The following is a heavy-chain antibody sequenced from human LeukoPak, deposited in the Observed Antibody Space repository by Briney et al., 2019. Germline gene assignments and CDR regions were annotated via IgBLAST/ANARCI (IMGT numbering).Heavy chain of an antibody. Sequence: ASVKVSCKASGYTFTGYYMHWVRQAPGQGLEWMGWINPNSGGTNYAQKFQGRVTMTRDTSISTAYMELSGLRSDDTAVYYCARDKDFWSGYMRYYYMDVWGKGTTVTVSS. CDR2: INPNSGGT. V-gene: IGHV1-2*02. CDR3: ARDKDFWSGYMRYYYMDV. J-gene: IGHJ6*03. CDR1: GYTFTGYY. D-gene: IGHD3-3*01.